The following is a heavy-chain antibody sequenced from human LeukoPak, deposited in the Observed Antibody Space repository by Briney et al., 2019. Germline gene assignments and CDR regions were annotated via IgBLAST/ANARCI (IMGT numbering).Heavy chain of an antibody. CDR2: IKQDGSEK. CDR1: GFTFTTYW. J-gene: IGHJ4*02. Sequence: GGSLRLSCTASGFTFTTYWMAWVRQTPGKGLEWVANIKQDGSEKYYAESVRGRFTISRDNAKNSLYLQMNSLRAEDTAVYYCARDGCSSTSCYIHYWGQGTLVTVSS. D-gene: IGHD2-2*02. CDR3: ARDGCSSTSCYIHY. V-gene: IGHV3-7*01.